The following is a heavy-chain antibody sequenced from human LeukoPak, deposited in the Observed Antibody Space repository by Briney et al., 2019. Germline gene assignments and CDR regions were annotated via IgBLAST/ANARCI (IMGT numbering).Heavy chain of an antibody. CDR3: ARASYDSSGYYYGYDY. J-gene: IGHJ4*02. Sequence: PGGSLRLSCAASGFTFSSYSMNWVRQAPGKGLEWVSSISSSSSYIYYADSVKGRLTISRDNAKNSLYLQMNSLRAEDTAVYYCARASYDSSGYYYGYDYWGQGTLVTVSS. D-gene: IGHD3-22*01. V-gene: IGHV3-21*01. CDR1: GFTFSSYS. CDR2: ISSSSSYI.